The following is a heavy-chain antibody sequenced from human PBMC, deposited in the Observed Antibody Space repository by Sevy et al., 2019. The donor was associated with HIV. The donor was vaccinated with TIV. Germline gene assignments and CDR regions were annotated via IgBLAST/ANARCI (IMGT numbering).Heavy chain of an antibody. J-gene: IGHJ4*02. CDR2: ISYDGSNK. CDR1: GFTFSSYG. V-gene: IGHV3-30*18. D-gene: IGHD5-12*01. CDR3: AKDQADIVATLDY. Sequence: GSLRLSCAASGFTFSSYGMHWVRQAPGKGLEWVEVISYDGSNKYYADSVKGRFTISRDNSKNTLYLQMNSLRAEDTAVYYCAKDQADIVATLDYWGQGTLVTASS.